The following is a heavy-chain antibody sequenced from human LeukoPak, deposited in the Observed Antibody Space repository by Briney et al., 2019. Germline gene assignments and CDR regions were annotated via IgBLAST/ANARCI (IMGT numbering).Heavy chain of an antibody. CDR2: INPNSDGT. D-gene: IGHD5-18*01. CDR1: GYTFTGYY. Sequence: ASVKVSCKASGYTFTGYYMHWVRQAPGQGLEWVGWINPNSDGTSYAQKFQGRVTMTRDMSISTAYMDLSRLISDDTAVYYCARAGGGYDYGWGAFDIWGQGTLVTVSS. J-gene: IGHJ3*02. CDR3: ARAGGGYDYGWGAFDI. V-gene: IGHV1-2*02.